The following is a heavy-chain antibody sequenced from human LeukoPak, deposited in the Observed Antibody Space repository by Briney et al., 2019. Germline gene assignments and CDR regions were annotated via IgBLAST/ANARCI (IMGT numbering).Heavy chain of an antibody. CDR3: AREAGTAFGYYMDV. V-gene: IGHV6-1*01. CDR1: GDSVSGNSAT. J-gene: IGHJ6*03. Sequence: SQTLSLICALSGDSVSGNSATWNWIRQSPSRGLEWLGRTYYRSKWYNDYAVSVKSRITINPDTSKNQFSLQLNSVTPEDTAVYYCAREAGTAFGYYMDVWGKGTTVTVSS. D-gene: IGHD6-19*01. CDR2: TYYRSKWYN.